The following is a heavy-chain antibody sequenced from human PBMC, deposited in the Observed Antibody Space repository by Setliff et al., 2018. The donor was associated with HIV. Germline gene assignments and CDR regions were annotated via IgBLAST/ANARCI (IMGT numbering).Heavy chain of an antibody. Sequence: GASVKVSCKASGGTFSTYAINWVRQAPGQGLEWMGGIVPLFGTTAYAQQFQGRVTITTDESTSTAYMELSSLRSGDTAVYYCASVAATDYFDYWGQGTLVTVSS. V-gene: IGHV1-69*05. CDR2: IVPLFGTT. CDR3: ASVAATDYFDY. CDR1: GGTFSTYA. J-gene: IGHJ4*02. D-gene: IGHD6-19*01.